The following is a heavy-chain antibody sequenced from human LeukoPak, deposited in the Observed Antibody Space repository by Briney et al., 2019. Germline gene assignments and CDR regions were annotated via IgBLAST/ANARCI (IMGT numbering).Heavy chain of an antibody. Sequence: PGGSLRLSCAASGFTFSSYAMSWVRQAPGKGLEWVPAISGSGGSTYYADSVKGRFTISRDNSKNTLYLQMNSLRAEDTAVYYCAKDVEYYYDSSGSGYWGQGTLVTVSS. CDR2: ISGSGGST. CDR3: AKDVEYYYDSSGSGY. D-gene: IGHD3-22*01. V-gene: IGHV3-23*01. J-gene: IGHJ4*02. CDR1: GFTFSSYA.